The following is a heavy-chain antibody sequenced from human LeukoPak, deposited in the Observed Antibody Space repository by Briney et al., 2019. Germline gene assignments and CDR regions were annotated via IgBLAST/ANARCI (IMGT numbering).Heavy chain of an antibody. V-gene: IGHV3-66*01. CDR3: ARGASGSYRSWFDP. Sequence: PGGSLRLSCATPGFTFSSYWMSWVRQAPGKGLEWVSVIYSGGSTYYADSVKGRFTISRDNAKNSLYLQMNSLRAEDTAVYYCARGASGSYRSWFDPWGQGTLVTVSS. D-gene: IGHD1-26*01. CDR2: IYSGGST. J-gene: IGHJ5*02. CDR1: GFTFSSYW.